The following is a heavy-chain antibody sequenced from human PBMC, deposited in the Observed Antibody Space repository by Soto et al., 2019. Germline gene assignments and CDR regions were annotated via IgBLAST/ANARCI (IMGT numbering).Heavy chain of an antibody. D-gene: IGHD3-10*01. CDR2: ISSSSSTT. CDR1: GFTFSSYS. V-gene: IGHV3-48*01. J-gene: IGHJ6*02. CDR3: AKDLYGSGLYYYYYYGMDV. Sequence: PGGSLRLSCAASGFTFSSYSMNWVRQAPGKGLEWVSYISSSSSTTYYADSVKGRFTISRDNSKNTLYLQMNSLRAEDTAVYYCAKDLYGSGLYYYYYYGMDVWGQETTVTVSS.